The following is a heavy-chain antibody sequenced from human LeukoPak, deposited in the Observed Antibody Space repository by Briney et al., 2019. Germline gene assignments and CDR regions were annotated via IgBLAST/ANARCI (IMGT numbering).Heavy chain of an antibody. D-gene: IGHD3-22*01. CDR2: IYYSGST. Sequence: PSETLSLTCTVSGGSISSYYWSWIRQPPGKGLEWIGYIYYSGSTNYNPSLKSRVTISVDTSKNQFSLKLSSVTAADTAVYYCARAYYYDSNQGTRFDPWGQGTLVTVSS. J-gene: IGHJ5*02. V-gene: IGHV4-59*01. CDR1: GGSISSYY. CDR3: ARAYYYDSNQGTRFDP.